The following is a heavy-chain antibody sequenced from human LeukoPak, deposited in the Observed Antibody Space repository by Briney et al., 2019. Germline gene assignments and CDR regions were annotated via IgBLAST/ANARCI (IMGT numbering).Heavy chain of an antibody. Sequence: QSGGSLRLSCAASGFTFSSYAMSWVRQAPGKGLEWVSAISGSGGSTYYADSVKGRFTISRDNSKNTLYLQINSLRAEDTAVYYCAKDGGNGDTNEAFDIWGQGTMVTVSS. V-gene: IGHV3-23*01. CDR2: ISGSGGST. D-gene: IGHD4-23*01. CDR1: GFTFSSYA. J-gene: IGHJ3*02. CDR3: AKDGGNGDTNEAFDI.